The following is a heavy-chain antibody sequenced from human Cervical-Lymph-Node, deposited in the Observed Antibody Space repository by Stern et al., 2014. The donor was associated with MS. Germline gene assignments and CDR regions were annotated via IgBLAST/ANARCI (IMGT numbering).Heavy chain of an antibody. J-gene: IGHJ2*01. D-gene: IGHD4-17*01. Sequence: EVPLLQSGGDLVRPGGSLTLSCAASGFRFSNFAMSWVRQSAGQGLGCVSGINHSGDHPYYTDSVKGRFTISRDNSDSTLYLRMDRLRVEDTAVYYCAKGLVTYGDDHFFDIWGRGTLVIVSS. CDR2: INHSGDHP. V-gene: IGHV3-23*01. CDR1: GFRFSNFA. CDR3: AKGLVTYGDDHFFDI.